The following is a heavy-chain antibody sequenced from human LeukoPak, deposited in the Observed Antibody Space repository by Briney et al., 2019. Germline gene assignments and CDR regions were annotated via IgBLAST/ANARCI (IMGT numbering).Heavy chain of an antibody. Sequence: GESLKISCKGSGYSFTSYWSSWVRQMPGKGLERMGRIDPSDSYTNYSPSFQGHVTISADKSISTAYLQWSSLKASDTAMYYCFFLQAEDGIRDFDWSVDYWGQGTLVTVSS. V-gene: IGHV5-10-1*01. CDR2: IDPSDSYT. D-gene: IGHD3-9*01. CDR1: GYSFTSYW. CDR3: FFLQAEDGIRDFDWSVDY. J-gene: IGHJ4*02.